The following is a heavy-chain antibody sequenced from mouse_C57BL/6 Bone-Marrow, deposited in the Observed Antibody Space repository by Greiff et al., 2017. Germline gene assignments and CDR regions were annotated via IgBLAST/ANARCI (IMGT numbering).Heavy chain of an antibody. V-gene: IGHV14-4*01. CDR2: IDPENGDT. CDR3: TPYCGLDY. CDR1: GFNIKDDY. J-gene: IGHJ2*01. Sequence: VQLQQSGAELVRPGASVKLSCTASGFNIKDDYMHWVKQRPEQGLEWIGWIDPENGDTEYASKFQGKATITADTSSNTAYLQLSSLTSEDTAVXYCTPYCGLDYWGQGTTLTVSS.